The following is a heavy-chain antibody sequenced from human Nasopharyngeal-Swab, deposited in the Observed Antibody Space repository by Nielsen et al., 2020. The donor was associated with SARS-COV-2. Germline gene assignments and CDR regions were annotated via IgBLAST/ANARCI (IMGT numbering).Heavy chain of an antibody. Sequence: VRQAPGKGLEWVSSISSSSSYIYYADSVKGRFTISRDNAKNSLYLQMNSLRAEDTAVYYCARDPADYDSIGYMISWGQGTLVTVSS. CDR2: ISSSSSYI. V-gene: IGHV3-21*01. D-gene: IGHD3-22*01. CDR3: ARDPADYDSIGYMIS. J-gene: IGHJ4*02.